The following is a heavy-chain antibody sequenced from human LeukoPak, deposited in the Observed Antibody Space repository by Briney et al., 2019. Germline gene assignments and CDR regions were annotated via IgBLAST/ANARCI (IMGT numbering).Heavy chain of an antibody. J-gene: IGHJ4*02. CDR3: ARDRTYSGYDSVDY. CDR1: GFTFDNHV. Sequence: GRSLRLSCAASGFTFDNHVMHWVRQAPGKGLEWVSGISWNSNSIGYADSVKGRFTISRDNAKSSLSLQMNRLRPEDTALYYCARDRTYSGYDSVDYWGQGTLVTVSS. CDR2: ISWNSNSI. D-gene: IGHD5-12*01. V-gene: IGHV3-9*01.